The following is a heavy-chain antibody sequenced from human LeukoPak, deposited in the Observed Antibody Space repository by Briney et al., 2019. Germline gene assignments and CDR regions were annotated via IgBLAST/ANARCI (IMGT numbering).Heavy chain of an antibody. Sequence: GASVKVSCKASGYTFTGYYLHWVRQAPGQGLEWVGWINPNSGGTNYAQKFQGRVTMTRDTSITTVYMELSGLRSDDTAVYYCSREDYWGQGTLVTVSS. CDR2: INPNSGGT. CDR3: SREDY. CDR1: GYTFTGYY. J-gene: IGHJ4*02. V-gene: IGHV1-2*02.